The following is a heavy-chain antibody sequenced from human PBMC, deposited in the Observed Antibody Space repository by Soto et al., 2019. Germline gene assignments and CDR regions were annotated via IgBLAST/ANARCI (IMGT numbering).Heavy chain of an antibody. CDR3: ARNIGGLAAAGRYYYYGMDV. CDR1: GGTFSSYA. D-gene: IGHD6-13*01. CDR2: IIPIFGTA. J-gene: IGHJ6*02. V-gene: IGHV1-69*01. Sequence: QVQLVQSGAEVKKPGSSVKVSCKASGGTFSSYAISWVRQAPGQGLEWMGGIIPIFGTANYAQKFQGRVTINADESTSTAYMELSSLRSEDTAVYYCARNIGGLAAAGRYYYYGMDVWGQGTTVTVSS.